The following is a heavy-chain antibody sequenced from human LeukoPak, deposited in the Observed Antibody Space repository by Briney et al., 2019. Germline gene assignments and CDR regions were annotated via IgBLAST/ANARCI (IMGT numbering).Heavy chain of an antibody. CDR3: ARDPSS. D-gene: IGHD6-13*01. Sequence: ASVKVSCKASGFTFTGYYMHWVRQAPGQGLEWMGWINPNSGGTNYTQKFLGRLTMTTDTSTSTAYMELRSLRYDDTAVYFCARDPSSWGQGTLVTVSS. V-gene: IGHV1-2*02. J-gene: IGHJ4*02. CDR2: INPNSGGT. CDR1: GFTFTGYY.